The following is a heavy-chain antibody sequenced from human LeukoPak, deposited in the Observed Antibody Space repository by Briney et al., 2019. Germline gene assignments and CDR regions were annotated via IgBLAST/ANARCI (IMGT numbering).Heavy chain of an antibody. CDR2: IYYSGST. J-gene: IGHJ2*01. Sequence: SETLSLTCTVSGGSISSYYWSWLRQPPGKGLEWIGYIYYSGSTNYNPSLKSRVTISVDTSKNQFSLKLSSVTAADTAVYYCARSLLLIRQRRDSYNHFWYFDLWGRGTLVTVSS. D-gene: IGHD5-24*01. V-gene: IGHV4-59*08. CDR1: GGSISSYY. CDR3: ARSLLLIRQRRDSYNHFWYFDL.